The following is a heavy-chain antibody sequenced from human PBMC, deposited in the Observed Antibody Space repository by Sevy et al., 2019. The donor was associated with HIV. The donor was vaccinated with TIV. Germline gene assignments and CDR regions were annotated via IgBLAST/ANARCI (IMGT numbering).Heavy chain of an antibody. V-gene: IGHV3-23*01. CDR3: AKEGDDYVWGSYFY. D-gene: IGHD3-16*01. CDR1: GFTFSSYV. CDR2: ISGSGGST. Sequence: GGSLRLSCAASGFTFSSYVMSWVRQAPGKGLEWVSAISGSGGSTYYADSVKGRFTISRDNSKNTLYLQMNSLRAEDTAVYYCAKEGDDYVWGSYFYWGQGTLVTVSS. J-gene: IGHJ4*02.